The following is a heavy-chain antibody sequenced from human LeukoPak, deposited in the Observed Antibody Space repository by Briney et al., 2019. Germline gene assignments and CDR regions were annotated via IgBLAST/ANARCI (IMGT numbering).Heavy chain of an antibody. J-gene: IGHJ6*03. CDR2: INHSGST. V-gene: IGHV4-34*01. D-gene: IGHD5-12*01. Sequence: KPSETLSLTCAVYGGSFSGYYWSWIRQPPGKGLEWIGEINHSGSTNYNPSLKSRVTISVDTSKNQFSLKLSSVTAADTAVYYCARGEGWLTRYYYMDVWGKGTTVTVSS. CDR3: ARGEGWLTRYYYMDV. CDR1: GGSFSGYY.